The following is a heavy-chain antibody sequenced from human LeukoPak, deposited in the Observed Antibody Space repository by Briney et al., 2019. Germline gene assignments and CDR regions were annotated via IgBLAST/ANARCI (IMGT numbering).Heavy chain of an antibody. CDR1: GFTFDDYA. CDR3: AKDFSSYYYDSSGYRPPNAFDI. CDR2: ISWNSGSI. J-gene: IGHJ3*02. V-gene: IGHV3-9*01. Sequence: PGGSLRLSCAASGFTFDDYAMHWVRQAPGKGLEWVSCISWNSGSIGYADSVKGRFTISRDNAKNSLYLQMNSLRAEDTALYYCAKDFSSYYYDSSGYRPPNAFDIWGQGTMVTVSS. D-gene: IGHD3-22*01.